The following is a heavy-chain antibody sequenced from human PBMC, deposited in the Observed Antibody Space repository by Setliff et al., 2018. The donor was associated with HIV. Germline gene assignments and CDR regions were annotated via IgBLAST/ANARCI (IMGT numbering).Heavy chain of an antibody. CDR1: GYTFTGYY. Sequence: ASVKVSCKASGYTFTGYYMHWVRQAPGQGLEWMGRINPNSGGTNYAQKFQGRVTMTRDTSISTAYMELSRLRSDDTAVYYCARAQFNTSPWVNSWGQGTLVTVSS. CDR3: ARAQFNTSPWVNS. J-gene: IGHJ5*02. V-gene: IGHV1-2*06. D-gene: IGHD2-2*02. CDR2: INPNSGGT.